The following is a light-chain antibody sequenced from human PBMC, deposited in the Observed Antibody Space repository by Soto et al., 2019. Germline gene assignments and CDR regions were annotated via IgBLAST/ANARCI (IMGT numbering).Light chain of an antibody. J-gene: IGLJ1*01. CDR3: CSYAGSSTFYV. V-gene: IGLV2-23*01. Sequence: QSALTPPASVSGSPGQSIPLSCTGTSRDVGSYNLVSWYQQHPGKAPKLMIYEGSKRPSGVSNRFSGSKSGNTASLTISGLQAEDEADYYCCSYAGSSTFYVFGTGTKVTVL. CDR1: SRDVGSYNL. CDR2: EGS.